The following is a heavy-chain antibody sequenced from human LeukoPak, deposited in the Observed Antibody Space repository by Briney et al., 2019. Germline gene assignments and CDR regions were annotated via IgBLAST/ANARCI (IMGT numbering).Heavy chain of an antibody. D-gene: IGHD1-26*01. CDR1: GFTFNDYA. V-gene: IGHV3-30-3*01. CDR2: ISYDGSNK. Sequence: GRSLRLSCAASGFTFNDYAIHWVRQAPGQRPEWLAIISYDGSNKFYVDSVKGRFTVSRDNSKNTLYLQMNSLRAEDTAVYYCARARGRWELPTPFDYWGQGTLVTVSS. J-gene: IGHJ4*02. CDR3: ARARGRWELPTPFDY.